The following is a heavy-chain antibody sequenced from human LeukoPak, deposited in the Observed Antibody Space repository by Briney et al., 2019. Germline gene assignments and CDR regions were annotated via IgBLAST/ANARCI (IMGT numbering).Heavy chain of an antibody. D-gene: IGHD5-18*01. J-gene: IGHJ4*02. CDR2: INSDGSST. V-gene: IGHV3-74*01. CDR3: ARASGFRYSYGD. Sequence: GGSLRLSCAASGFTFSSYGMHWVRQAPGKGLVWVSRINSDGSSTSYADSVKGRFTISRDNAKNTLYLQMNSLRAEDTAVYYCARASGFRYSYGDWGQGTLVTVSS. CDR1: GFTFSSYG.